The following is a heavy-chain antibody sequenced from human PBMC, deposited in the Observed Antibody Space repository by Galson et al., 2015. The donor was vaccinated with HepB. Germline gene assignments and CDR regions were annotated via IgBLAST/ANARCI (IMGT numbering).Heavy chain of an antibody. V-gene: IGHV5-10-1*01. J-gene: IGHJ4*02. CDR2: IDPSDSYT. CDR1: GYSFTSYW. Sequence: QSGAEVKKPGESLRISCKGSGYSFTSYWISWVRQMPGKGLEWMGRIDPSDSYTNYSPSFQGHVTISADKSISTAYLQWSSLKASDTAMYYCARTYYDFWSGYYYFDYWGQGTLVTVSS. CDR3: ARTYYDFWSGYYYFDY. D-gene: IGHD3-3*01.